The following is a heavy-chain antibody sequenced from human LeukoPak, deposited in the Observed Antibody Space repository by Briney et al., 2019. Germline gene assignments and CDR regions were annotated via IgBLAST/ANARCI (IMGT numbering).Heavy chain of an antibody. Sequence: ASVKVSCKASGYTFTSYGISWVRQAPGQGLEWMGWISAYNGNTNYAQKLQGRVTMTTDTSTSTAYMELRSLRSDDTAVYYCATESTTVYDAFHFWGQGTMVLVSS. CDR3: ATESTTVYDAFHF. D-gene: IGHD2-2*01. CDR2: ISAYNGNT. CDR1: GYTFTSYG. J-gene: IGHJ3*01. V-gene: IGHV1-18*01.